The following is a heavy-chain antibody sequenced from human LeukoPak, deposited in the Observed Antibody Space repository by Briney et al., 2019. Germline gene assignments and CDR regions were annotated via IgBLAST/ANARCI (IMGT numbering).Heavy chain of an antibody. V-gene: IGHV3-30-3*01. Sequence: GGSLRLSCAASGIPFSSYAMHWVRQAPGKGLEWVALISPDGGNKYYADSVKGRFTISRDNSKNTLYLQMNSLRAEDTAVYYCARGGSGYYYWSGVFDMWGQGTMVTVSS. J-gene: IGHJ3*02. CDR3: ARGGSGYYYWSGVFDM. CDR1: GIPFSSYA. CDR2: ISPDGGNK. D-gene: IGHD3-22*01.